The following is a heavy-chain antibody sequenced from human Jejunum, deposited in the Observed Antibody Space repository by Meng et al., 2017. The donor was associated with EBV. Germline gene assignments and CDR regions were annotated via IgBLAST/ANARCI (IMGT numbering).Heavy chain of an antibody. D-gene: IGHD2-21*02. CDR1: GASIDSRTW. Sequence: VRLGCSGPGLGKPSVPLSLTCVASGASIDSRTWWSWVRQSPERGLGWIGEIYYSGSTNYNPSLKGRVTILVDRSENHFSLHLSSVTAADTAVYYCVRGGDYCLVYWGQGTLVTVSS. J-gene: IGHJ4*02. CDR3: VRGGDYCLVY. CDR2: IYYSGST. V-gene: IGHV4-4*02.